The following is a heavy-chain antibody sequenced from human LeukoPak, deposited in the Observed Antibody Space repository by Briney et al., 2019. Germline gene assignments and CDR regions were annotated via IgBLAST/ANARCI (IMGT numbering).Heavy chain of an antibody. CDR2: ITGSGGNT. Sequence: PGGSLRLSCAASGFTFSTSSMNWVRQAPGKGLEWVSVITGSGGNTYYADSVKGRFTISKDNSKNTVYLQMSSLRVDDTAVYYCAKAASSSWPSYYYGMDVWGQGTTVTVSS. V-gene: IGHV3-23*01. D-gene: IGHD6-13*01. J-gene: IGHJ6*02. CDR3: AKAASSSWPSYYYGMDV. CDR1: GFTFSTSS.